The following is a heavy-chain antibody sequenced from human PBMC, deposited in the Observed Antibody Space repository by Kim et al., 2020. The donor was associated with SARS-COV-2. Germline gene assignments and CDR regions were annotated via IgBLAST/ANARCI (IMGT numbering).Heavy chain of an antibody. V-gene: IGHV4-59*02. Sequence: SETLSLTCTVYGDSVSVFYCNWIRQIPGKGLEWIGFLHLTGTTTYNPSLKSRVSISLDTSRTQFTLALSSVTAADTASYYCTREMAAPRRHSWVDP. J-gene: IGHJ5*02. CDR3: TREMAAPRRHSWVDP. CDR2: LHLTGTT. CDR1: GDSVSVFY.